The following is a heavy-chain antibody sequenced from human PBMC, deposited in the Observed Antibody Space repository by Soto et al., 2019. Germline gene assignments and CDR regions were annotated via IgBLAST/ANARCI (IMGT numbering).Heavy chain of an antibody. J-gene: IGHJ5*02. CDR2: IYYSGST. CDR1: GGSISSYY. Sequence: QVQLQESGPGLVKPSETLSLTCTVSGGSISSYYWSWIRQPPGKGLEWIGYIYYSGSTNYNPSLKSRVTISVDTSKNQFSLKLSSVTAADTAAYYCVRGRVTGGGWFDPWGQGTLVTVSS. CDR3: VRGRVTGGGWFDP. V-gene: IGHV4-59*01. D-gene: IGHD4-4*01.